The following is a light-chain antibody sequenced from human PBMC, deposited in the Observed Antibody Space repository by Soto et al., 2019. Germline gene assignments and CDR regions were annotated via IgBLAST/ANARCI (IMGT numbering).Light chain of an antibody. CDR1: QSVLYNSNNKNY. J-gene: IGKJ4*01. Sequence: DIVMTQSPDSLAVSLGERATINCKSSQSVLYNSNNKNYLAWYQQKPGQPPKLLIYWASTRESGVPDRFSGSGSGTDFTLTISSLQAEDVAVYYCQQYYSNTLTFGGGTKVEIK. V-gene: IGKV4-1*01. CDR2: WAS. CDR3: QQYYSNTLT.